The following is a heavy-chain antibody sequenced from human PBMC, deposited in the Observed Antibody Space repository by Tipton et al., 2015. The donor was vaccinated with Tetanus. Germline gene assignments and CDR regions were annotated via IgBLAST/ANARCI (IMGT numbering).Heavy chain of an antibody. V-gene: IGHV1-8*01. CDR1: GYTFTSYD. CDR3: ARGPVGDGYTFLY. D-gene: IGHD5-24*01. CDR2: INPDSGNT. Sequence: QVQLVQSGAEKKKPGASVKVSCKTSGYTFTSYDINWVRQATGQGLEWRGWINPDSGNTGSAQNFQGRVTMTRDTSINTAYMELTGLTSEDTAVYYCARGPVGDGYTFLYWGQGTLVTVSS. J-gene: IGHJ4*02.